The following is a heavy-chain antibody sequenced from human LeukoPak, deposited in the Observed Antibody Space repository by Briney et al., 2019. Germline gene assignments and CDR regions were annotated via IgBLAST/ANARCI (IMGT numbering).Heavy chain of an antibody. CDR1: GGTFSSYA. V-gene: IGHV1-69*05. D-gene: IGHD1-20*01. J-gene: IGHJ6*03. Sequence: SVKVSCKASGGTFSSYAISWVRQAPGQGLEWVGGIIPIFGTANYAQKFQGRVTITTDESTSTAYMELSSLRSEDTAVYYCARGSGYNWNQLHHTPMDVWGKGTTVTVSS. CDR2: IIPIFGTA. CDR3: ARGSGYNWNQLHHTPMDV.